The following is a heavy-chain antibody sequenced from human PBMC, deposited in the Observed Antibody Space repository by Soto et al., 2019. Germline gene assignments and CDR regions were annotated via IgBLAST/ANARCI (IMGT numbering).Heavy chain of an antibody. CDR2: IIPIFGTA. CDR1: GGTFSSYA. CDR3: ARVMIMFGGVIDHLLDY. V-gene: IGHV1-69*06. J-gene: IGHJ4*02. D-gene: IGHD3-16*02. Sequence: QVQLVQSGAEVKKPGSSVKVSCKASGGTFSSYAISWVRQAPGQGLEWMGGIIPIFGTANYAQKFQGRLTITADKSTSTAYMELSSLRSEDTAVYYCARVMIMFGGVIDHLLDYWGQGTLVTVSS.